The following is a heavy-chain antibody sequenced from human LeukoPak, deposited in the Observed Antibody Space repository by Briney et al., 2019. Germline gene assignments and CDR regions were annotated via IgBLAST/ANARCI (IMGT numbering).Heavy chain of an antibody. J-gene: IGHJ6*03. V-gene: IGHV3-30*02. CDR2: IQYDGSNE. D-gene: IGHD2-8*01. CDR3: AKDRCSNGIGCYYYYMDV. Sequence: HPGGSLRLSCAASGFTFSSYWMSWVRQAPGKGLEWVAYIQYDGSNEQYAHSVKGRFRISRDSSKNILYLQMNSLRAEDTAVYYCAKDRCSNGIGCYYYYMDVWGKGTTVTISS. CDR1: GFTFSSYW.